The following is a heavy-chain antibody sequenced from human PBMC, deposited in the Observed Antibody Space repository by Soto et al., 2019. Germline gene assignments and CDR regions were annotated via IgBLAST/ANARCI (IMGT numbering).Heavy chain of an antibody. Sequence: SETLSLTCTVSGGSISSYYWTWFRQPAGKGLEWIGRIYTSGSTNYNPSLKSRVTMSVDTSKNQLSLKLSSVTAADTAMYFCVGAQAYYYDGVDVWGQGTTVTVSS. CDR3: VGAQAYYYDGVDV. CDR2: IYTSGST. D-gene: IGHD3-16*01. J-gene: IGHJ6*02. CDR1: GGSISSYY. V-gene: IGHV4-4*07.